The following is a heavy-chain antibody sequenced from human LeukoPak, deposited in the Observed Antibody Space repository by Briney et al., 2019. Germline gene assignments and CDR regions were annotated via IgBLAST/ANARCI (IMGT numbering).Heavy chain of an antibody. D-gene: IGHD6-13*01. V-gene: IGHV3-11*04. J-gene: IGHJ5*02. CDR3: ARARSGKQQLVIGWFDP. CDR2: ISSSGSTI. Sequence: GGSLRLSCAASGFTFSDYYMSWIRQAPGKGLEWVSYISSSGSTIYYADSVKGRFTISRDNSKNTLYLQMNSLRAEDTAVYYCARARSGKQQLVIGWFDPWGQGTLVTVSS. CDR1: GFTFSDYY.